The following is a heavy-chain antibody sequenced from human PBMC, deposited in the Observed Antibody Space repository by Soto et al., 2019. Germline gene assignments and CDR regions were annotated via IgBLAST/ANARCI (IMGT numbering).Heavy chain of an antibody. CDR3: ARARTTAGPAYGLDI. V-gene: IGHV3-48*04. J-gene: IGHJ3*02. Sequence: EVQLVESGGGLVQPGGSLRLSCAVSGFTFSGYSFNWVRQAPGRGLEWVSFIGSTGSVTHYADSVMGRFTISRDNARNSLDLQMDSLRADDTAVYRCARARTTAGPAYGLDIWGQGTVVTVSS. CDR1: GFTFSGYS. D-gene: IGHD4-17*01. CDR2: IGSTGSVT.